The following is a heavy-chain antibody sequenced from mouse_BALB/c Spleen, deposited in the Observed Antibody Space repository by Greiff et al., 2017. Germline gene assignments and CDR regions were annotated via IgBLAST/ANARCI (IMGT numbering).Heavy chain of an antibody. J-gene: IGHJ4*01. CDR2: IYPGDGDT. CDR3: ARSSYDYDYAMDY. V-gene: IGHV1-80*01. D-gene: IGHD2-4*01. Sequence: QVQLQQSGAELVRPGSSVKISCKASGYAFSSYWMNWVKQRPGQGLEWIGQIYPGDGDTNYNGKFKGKATLTADKSSSTAYMQLSSLTSEDSAVYFCARSSYDYDYAMDYWGQGTSVTVSS. CDR1: GYAFSSYW.